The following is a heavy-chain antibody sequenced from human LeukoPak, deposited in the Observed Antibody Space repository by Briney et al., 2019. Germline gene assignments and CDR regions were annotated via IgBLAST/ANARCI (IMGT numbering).Heavy chain of an antibody. J-gene: IGHJ3*02. D-gene: IGHD4-17*01. Sequence: GGSLRLSCAASGFTFSNYWMHWVRQVPGKGLIWVSRINDDGSATFYADSVKGRFTISRDNAKNTLFLQINSLRAEDTAVYYCARDKEGTTVTSDIWGQGTMVTVSS. CDR1: GFTFSNYW. V-gene: IGHV3-74*01. CDR2: INDDGSAT. CDR3: ARDKEGTTVTSDI.